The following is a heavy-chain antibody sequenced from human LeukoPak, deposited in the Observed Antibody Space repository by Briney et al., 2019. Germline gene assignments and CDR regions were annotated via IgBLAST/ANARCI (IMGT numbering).Heavy chain of an antibody. V-gene: IGHV3-23*01. D-gene: IGHD4-17*01. CDR3: AKSLDYGDYNCFDR. CDR1: GFTFSSYA. CDR2: ISGSGGST. Sequence: SGGSLRLSCAASGFTFSSYAMSWVRQAPGKGLEWVSAISGSGGSTYYADSVKGRFTISRDNSKNTLYLQMNSLRAEDTAVYYCAKSLDYGDYNCFDRWGQGTLVTVSS. J-gene: IGHJ5*02.